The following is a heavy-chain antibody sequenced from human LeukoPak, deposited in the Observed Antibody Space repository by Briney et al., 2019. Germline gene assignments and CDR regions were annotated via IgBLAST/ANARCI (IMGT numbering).Heavy chain of an antibody. CDR2: INSDGSRV. V-gene: IGHV3-74*01. CDR1: GFIFSSYW. Sequence: PGGSLRLSCVASGFIFSSYWMHWVRQAPGKGLVWVSNINSDGSRVTYADSVKGRFTISRDNAKNTLYLQMNSLRADDTAVYYCARYPTFDYWGQGTLVTVSS. D-gene: IGHD1-14*01. CDR3: ARYPTFDY. J-gene: IGHJ4*02.